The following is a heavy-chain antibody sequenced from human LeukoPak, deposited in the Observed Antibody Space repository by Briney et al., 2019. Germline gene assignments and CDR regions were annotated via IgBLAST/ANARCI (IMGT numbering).Heavy chain of an antibody. CDR1: GYTFTSYD. CDR3: ARWNGGYKGSYYYYGMDV. J-gene: IGHJ6*02. V-gene: IGHV1-8*01. CDR2: MNPINGNT. Sequence: ASVKVSCKASGYTFTSYDINWVRQATGQGLGWMGWMNPINGNTGYAQKFQGRVTMTRDTSISTAYMELRSLASEDTAVYYCARWNGGYKGSYYYYGMDVWGQGTPVTVSS. D-gene: IGHD5-24*01.